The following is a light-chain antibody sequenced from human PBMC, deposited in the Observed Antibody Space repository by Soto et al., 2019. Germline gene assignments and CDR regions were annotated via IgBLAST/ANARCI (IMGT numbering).Light chain of an antibody. V-gene: IGKV1-16*01. CDR1: QDINNY. J-gene: IGKJ5*01. CDR3: QQYKNWPPIT. Sequence: IQLTQSPSSLSASVGDRVTITCRASQDINNYLVWFQQKPGKAPKLLIYAASSLQSGVPSRFSGSGSGTDFTLTISRLQPEDFAVYYCQQYKNWPPITFGQGTRLEIK. CDR2: AAS.